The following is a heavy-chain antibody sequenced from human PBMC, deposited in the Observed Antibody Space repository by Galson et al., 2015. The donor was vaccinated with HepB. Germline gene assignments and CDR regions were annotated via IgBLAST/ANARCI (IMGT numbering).Heavy chain of an antibody. J-gene: IGHJ6*02. D-gene: IGHD3-16*01. CDR1: GFTFDDYA. V-gene: IGHV3-9*01. Sequence: SLRLSCAASGFTFDDYAMHWVRQAPGKGLEWVSGISWNSGSIGYADSVKGRFTISRDNAKNSLYLQMNSLRAEDTALYYCAKDGGPYGMDVWGQGTTVTVSS. CDR3: AKDGGPYGMDV. CDR2: ISWNSGSI.